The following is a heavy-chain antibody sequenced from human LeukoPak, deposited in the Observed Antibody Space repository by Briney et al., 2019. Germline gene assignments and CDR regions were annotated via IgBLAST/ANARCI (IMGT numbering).Heavy chain of an antibody. CDR3: AKVRIVGATTGFDY. CDR2: ISGSGSNT. J-gene: IGHJ4*02. V-gene: IGHV3-23*01. Sequence: GGSLRLSCAASGFTFSSYAMSWVRQAPGKGLEWVSAISGSGSNTYYADSVKGRFTISRDNSKNTLYLQMNSLRAEDTAVYYCAKVRIVGATTGFDYWGQGTLVAVSS. CDR1: GFTFSSYA. D-gene: IGHD1-26*01.